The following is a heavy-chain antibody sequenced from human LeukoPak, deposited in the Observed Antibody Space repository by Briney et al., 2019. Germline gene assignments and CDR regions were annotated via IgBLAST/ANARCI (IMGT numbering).Heavy chain of an antibody. D-gene: IGHD2-21*02. CDR3: ARHGHHGDHDY. Sequence: PSETLSLTCTVSGGSISSNTFYWGWIRQPPGKGLEWIGCVHYTGSTSHNPSLKSRVTISVDTSKDQFSLKLTSVTAADTAVYYCARHGHHGDHDYWGQGTLVTVSS. CDR1: GGSISSNTFY. J-gene: IGHJ4*02. CDR2: VHYTGST. V-gene: IGHV4-39*01.